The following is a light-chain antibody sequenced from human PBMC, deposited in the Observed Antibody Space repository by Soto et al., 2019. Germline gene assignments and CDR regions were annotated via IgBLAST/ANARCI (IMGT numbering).Light chain of an antibody. CDR1: SSDIGGYTY. V-gene: IGLV2-11*01. J-gene: IGLJ1*01. CDR2: DVS. CDR3: CSFAGPQSFEV. Sequence: QSVLTQPRSVSGSPGQSVTISCTGTSSDIGGYTYVSWYQQHPGKAPKVIIYDVSERPSGVPDRFSGSKSGNTASLTISGLQPEDEADYYCCSFAGPQSFEVFGEGTTVTVL.